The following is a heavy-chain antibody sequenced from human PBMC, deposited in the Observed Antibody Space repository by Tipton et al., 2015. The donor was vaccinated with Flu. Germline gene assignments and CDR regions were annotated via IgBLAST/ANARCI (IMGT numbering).Heavy chain of an antibody. Sequence: SLRLSCATSGFTFNSFWMSWVRQAPGKGLEWVANIKKDGSEIYYVDSVRGRFTISRDNAKNSLYLQMNSLRAEDTAVYYCARQIGGGDCYWGQGTLVTVSS. CDR3: ARQIGGGDCY. CDR1: GFTFNSFW. D-gene: IGHD2-21*01. CDR2: IKKDGSEI. V-gene: IGHV3-7*03. J-gene: IGHJ4*02.